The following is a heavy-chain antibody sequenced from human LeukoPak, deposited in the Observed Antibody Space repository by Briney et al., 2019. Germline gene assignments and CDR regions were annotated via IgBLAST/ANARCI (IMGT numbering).Heavy chain of an antibody. D-gene: IGHD6-13*01. CDR1: GDSVSSNSAA. Sequence: SQTLSLTCAISGDSVSSNSAAWNWIRQSPSRGLEWLGGTYYRSKWYNDYAVSVKSRITINPDTSKNQFSLQLNSVTPEDTAVYYCARDISPTYIAAASRDYWGQGTLVTVSS. J-gene: IGHJ4*02. CDR3: ARDISPTYIAAASRDY. CDR2: TYYRSKWYN. V-gene: IGHV6-1*01.